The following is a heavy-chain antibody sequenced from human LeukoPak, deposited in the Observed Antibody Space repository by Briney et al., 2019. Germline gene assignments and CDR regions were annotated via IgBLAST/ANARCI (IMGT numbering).Heavy chain of an antibody. CDR1: GGSISSSVYY. J-gene: IGHJ4*02. CDR3: ARTRQLVRDFDY. Sequence: SETLSLTCTVSGGSISSSVYYWGWIRQPPGKGLEWIGSIYYSGSTYYNPSLKSRVTISVDTSKNQFSLKLSSVTAADTAVYYCARTRQLVRDFDYWGQGTLVTVSS. V-gene: IGHV4-39*07. CDR2: IYYSGST. D-gene: IGHD6-6*01.